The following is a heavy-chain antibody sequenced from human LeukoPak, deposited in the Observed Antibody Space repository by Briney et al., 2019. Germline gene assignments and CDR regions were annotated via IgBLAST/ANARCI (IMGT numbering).Heavy chain of an antibody. CDR1: GYTFTSYG. CDR2: ISAYDGNT. D-gene: IGHD6-13*01. J-gene: IGHJ4*02. Sequence: ASVKVSCKASGYTFTSYGISWVRQAPGQGLEWMGWISAYDGNTNHAQKLQGRVTMTTDTSTSTAYMELRSLRSDDTAVYYCARVQSIAAAGTFYYWGQGTLVTVSS. V-gene: IGHV1-18*01. CDR3: ARVQSIAAAGTFYY.